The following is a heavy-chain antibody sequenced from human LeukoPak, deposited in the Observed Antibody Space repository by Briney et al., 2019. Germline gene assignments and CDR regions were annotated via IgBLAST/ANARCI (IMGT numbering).Heavy chain of an antibody. J-gene: IGHJ4*02. CDR3: ARGVVPAAFDY. Sequence: PGGSLRLSCAASGSTFSSYSMNWVRQAPGKGLEWVSSISSSSGHIAYADSVKGRFTISRDNAKNALYLQVNSLRAEDTAVYYCARGVVPAAFDYWGQGTLVTVSS. CDR1: GSTFSSYS. V-gene: IGHV3-21*01. CDR2: ISSSSGHI. D-gene: IGHD2-2*01.